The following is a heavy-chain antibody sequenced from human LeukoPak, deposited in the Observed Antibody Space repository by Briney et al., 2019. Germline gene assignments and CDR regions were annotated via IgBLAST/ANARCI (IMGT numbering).Heavy chain of an antibody. Sequence: SETLSLTCTVSGGSISSYYWSWIRQPPGKGLEWIGYIYYSGSTNYNPSLKSRVTISVDTSKNQFSLKLSSVTAADTAVYFCARARSYDSSGYDYTEYYFDYWGQGSLVTVSS. J-gene: IGHJ4*02. CDR1: GGSISSYY. CDR3: ARARSYDSSGYDYTEYYFDY. CDR2: IYYSGST. V-gene: IGHV4-59*01. D-gene: IGHD3-22*01.